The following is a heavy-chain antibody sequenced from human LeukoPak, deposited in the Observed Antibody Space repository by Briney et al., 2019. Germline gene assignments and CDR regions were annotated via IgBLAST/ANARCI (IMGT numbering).Heavy chain of an antibody. CDR2: IYHSGST. Sequence: SETLSLTCAVYGGSFSGYYWSWIRQPPGKGLEWIGYIYHSGSTYYNPSLKSRVTISVDRSKNQFSLKLSSVTAADTAVYYCARDNLNWFDPWGQGTLVTVSS. V-gene: IGHV4-30-2*01. J-gene: IGHJ5*02. CDR3: ARDNLNWFDP. CDR1: GGSFSGYY.